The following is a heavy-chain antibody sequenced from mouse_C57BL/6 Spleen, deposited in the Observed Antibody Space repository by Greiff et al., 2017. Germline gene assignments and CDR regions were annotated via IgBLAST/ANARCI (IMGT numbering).Heavy chain of an antibody. Sequence: QVQLQQSGPGLVQPSQSLSITCTVSGFSLTSYGVHWVRQSPGKGLEWLGVIWSGGSTDYNAAFISRLSISKDNSKSQVFFKMNSLQADDTAIYYCARGNYGSSSHCDYWGQGTTLTVSS. CDR1: GFSLTSYG. CDR2: IWSGGST. CDR3: ARGNYGSSSHCDY. V-gene: IGHV2-2*01. J-gene: IGHJ2*01. D-gene: IGHD1-1*01.